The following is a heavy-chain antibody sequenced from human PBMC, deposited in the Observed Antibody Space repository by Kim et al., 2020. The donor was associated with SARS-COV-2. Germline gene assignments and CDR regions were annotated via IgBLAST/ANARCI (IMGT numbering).Heavy chain of an antibody. J-gene: IGHJ4*02. Sequence: SVKVSCKASGGTFTSFAISWVRQAPRQGPEWMGGIIPMLGTAIYAQTFQGRITISADEFTKTAYMELSSLTSDDTAVYYCATRLSSAGRQLWLGPTYWGQGTLVTVSS. V-gene: IGHV1-69*13. CDR2: IIPMLGTA. CDR1: GGTFTSFA. D-gene: IGHD5-18*01. CDR3: ATRLSSAGRQLWLGPTY.